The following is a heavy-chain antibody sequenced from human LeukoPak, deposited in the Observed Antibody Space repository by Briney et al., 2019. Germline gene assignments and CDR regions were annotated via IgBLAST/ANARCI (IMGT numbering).Heavy chain of an antibody. CDR3: ARDAYYYDSREDAFDI. J-gene: IGHJ3*02. CDR2: IYYSGST. V-gene: IGHV4-59*01. D-gene: IGHD3-22*01. CDR1: GGSISSYY. Sequence: SETLSLTCTVSGGSISSYYWSWIRQPPGKGLEWIGYIYYSGSTNYNPSLKSRVTISVDTSKNQFSLKLSSVTAADTAVYYCARDAYYYDSREDAFDIWGQGTMVTVSS.